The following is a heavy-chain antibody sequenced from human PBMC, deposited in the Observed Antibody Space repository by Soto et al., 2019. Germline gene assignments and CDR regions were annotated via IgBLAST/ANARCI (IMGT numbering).Heavy chain of an antibody. D-gene: IGHD5-18*01. CDR2: ITSSISYT. CDR3: ARYIYGYVDY. V-gene: IGHV3-11*06. CDR1: GFTFSDYY. Sequence: GGSLRLSCAASGFTFSDYYMSWIRQAPGKGLEWVSYITSSISYTNYADSVKGRFTISRDNAKNSLYLQMNSLRAEDTAVYYCARYIYGYVDYWGQGTLVTVSS. J-gene: IGHJ4*02.